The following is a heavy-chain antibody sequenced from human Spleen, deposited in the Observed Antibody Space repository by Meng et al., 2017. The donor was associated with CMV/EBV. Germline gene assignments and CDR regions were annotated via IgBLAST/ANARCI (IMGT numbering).Heavy chain of an antibody. D-gene: IGHD1-26*01. V-gene: IGHV3-9*01. CDR1: GFTFDDHG. CDR2: ITWNSARR. Sequence: SLKISCATSGFTFDDHGMVWVRQAPGKGLEWVSSITWNSARRGYADSVKGRFTISRDNAKNSLYLQMNSLRGEDTAWYYCARELLPVYFDYWGQGALVTVSS. J-gene: IGHJ4*02. CDR3: ARELLPVYFDY.